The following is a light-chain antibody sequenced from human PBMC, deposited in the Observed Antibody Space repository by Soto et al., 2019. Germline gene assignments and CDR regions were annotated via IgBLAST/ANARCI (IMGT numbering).Light chain of an antibody. CDR3: QQYNDSPLT. CDR2: GAS. J-gene: IGKJ3*01. CDR1: QSVRSSY. Sequence: EIVLTQSPGTLSSSPGERATLSCRASQSVRSSYLAWYQQKPGQAPRLLIYGASSRATGIPDRFSGSGSGTDFALTISRLEPEDFALYYCQQYNDSPLTFGPGTKVDVK. V-gene: IGKV3-20*01.